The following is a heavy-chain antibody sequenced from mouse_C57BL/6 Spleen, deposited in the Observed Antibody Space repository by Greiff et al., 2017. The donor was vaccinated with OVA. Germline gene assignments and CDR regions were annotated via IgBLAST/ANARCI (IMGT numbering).Heavy chain of an antibody. D-gene: IGHD1-1*01. CDR3: ARPSLRYAMDY. Sequence: VQLQQPGAELVKPGASVKLSCKASGYTFTSYWMQWVNQRPGQGLEWIGEIDPSDSYTNYNQKFKGKATLTVDTSSSTAYMQLSSLPSEDSAVYYCARPSLRYAMDYWGQGTSVTVSS. J-gene: IGHJ4*01. CDR2: IDPSDSYT. CDR1: GYTFTSYW. V-gene: IGHV1-50*01.